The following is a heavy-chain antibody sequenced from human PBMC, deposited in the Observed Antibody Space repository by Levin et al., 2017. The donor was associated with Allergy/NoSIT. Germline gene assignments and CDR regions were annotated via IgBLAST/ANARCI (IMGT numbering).Heavy chain of an antibody. CDR2: ISGSGGST. D-gene: IGHD3-3*01. Sequence: GESLKISCAASGFTFSSYAMSWVRQAPGKGLEWVSAISGSGGSTYYADSVKGRFTISRDNSKNTLYLQMNSLRAEDTAVYYCAKDVLNYDFWSGTIGGDYFDYWGQGTLVTVSS. J-gene: IGHJ4*02. V-gene: IGHV3-23*01. CDR3: AKDVLNYDFWSGTIGGDYFDY. CDR1: GFTFSSYA.